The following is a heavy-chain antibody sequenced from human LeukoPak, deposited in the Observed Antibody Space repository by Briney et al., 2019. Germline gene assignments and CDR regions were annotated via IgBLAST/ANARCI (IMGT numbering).Heavy chain of an antibody. V-gene: IGHV4-61*02. D-gene: IGHD4-17*01. CDR2: IYTSGSA. CDR3: ARERTTVGP. Sequence: PSETLSLTCTVSGGSISSGSYYWSWIRQPAGKGLEWIGRIYTSGSANYNPSLKSRVTISVDTSKNQFSLKLSSVTATDTAVYYCARERTTVGPWGQGTLVTVSS. CDR1: GGSISSGSYY. J-gene: IGHJ5*02.